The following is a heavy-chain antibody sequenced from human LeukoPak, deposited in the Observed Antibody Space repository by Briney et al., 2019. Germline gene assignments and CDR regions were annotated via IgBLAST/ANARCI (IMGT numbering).Heavy chain of an antibody. CDR1: GYTLTELS. J-gene: IGHJ2*01. V-gene: IGHV1-24*01. CDR2: FDPEDGET. Sequence: GASVNVSCKVSGYTLTELSMHWVRQAPGKGLEWMGGFDPEDGETIYAQKFQGRVTMTEDTSTDTAYMELSSLRSEDTAVYYCATGPGRYGVTGTTYFDLWGRGTLVTVSS. D-gene: IGHD1-7*01. CDR3: ATGPGRYGVTGTTYFDL.